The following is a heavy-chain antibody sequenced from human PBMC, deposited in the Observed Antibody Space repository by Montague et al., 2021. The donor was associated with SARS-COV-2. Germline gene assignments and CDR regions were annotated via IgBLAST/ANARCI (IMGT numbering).Heavy chain of an antibody. CDR2: IDYSDST. V-gene: IGHV4-59*01. Sequence: SETLSLTCTVSGGSISTYYWNWIRQFPGKGLEWIGYIDYSDSTNYNPSLQSRVIISVDRSKIQFSLKLNSVTAADTAIYYCARLPYDNSYGMDVWGQGTTVTVSS. CDR1: GGSISTYY. D-gene: IGHD3-9*01. J-gene: IGHJ6*02. CDR3: ARLPYDNSYGMDV.